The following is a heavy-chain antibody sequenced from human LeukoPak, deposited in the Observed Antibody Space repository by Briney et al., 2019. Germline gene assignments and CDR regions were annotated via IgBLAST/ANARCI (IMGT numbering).Heavy chain of an antibody. CDR3: ARGHFGMDV. CDR2: INPDGGEK. CDR1: GFTFSHAW. J-gene: IGHJ6*02. V-gene: IGHV3-7*05. Sequence: GGSLRLSCAASGFTFSHAWMTWVRQAPGKGLEWVANINPDGGEKNYVDSVKGRFTISRDNARNSLYLQMNSLRVEDTAVYYCARGHFGMDVWGQGTTVTVSS.